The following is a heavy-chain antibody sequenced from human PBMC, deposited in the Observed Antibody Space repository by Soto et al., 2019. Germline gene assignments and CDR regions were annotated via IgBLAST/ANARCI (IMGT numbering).Heavy chain of an antibody. V-gene: IGHV3-15*01. J-gene: IGHJ4*02. Sequence: GGSLRLSCAASGFTFSNAWMSWVRQAPGKGLEWVGRIKSKTDGGTTDYAAPVKGRFTISRDDSKNTLYLQMNSLKTEDTAVYYCTTESGVGATKVYDYWGQGTLVTVSS. CDR2: IKSKTDGGTT. CDR1: GFTFSNAW. CDR3: TTESGVGATKVYDY. D-gene: IGHD1-26*01.